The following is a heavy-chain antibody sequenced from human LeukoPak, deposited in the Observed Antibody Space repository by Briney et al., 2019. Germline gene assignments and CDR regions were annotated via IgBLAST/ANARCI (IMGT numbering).Heavy chain of an antibody. CDR2: IHYSGST. CDR1: CGSISSGSYF. V-gene: IGHV4-31*03. CDR3: ARDGCSGPSCHGNWFDP. J-gene: IGHJ5*02. D-gene: IGHD2-2*01. Sequence: SETLSLTCTVSCGSISSGSYFWSWIRQHPGRGLEWIGYIHYSGSTYNNPSLKSRVIISVDTSKNQLSLKLSSVTAADTAVYYCARDGCSGPSCHGNWFDPWGQGTLVTVSS.